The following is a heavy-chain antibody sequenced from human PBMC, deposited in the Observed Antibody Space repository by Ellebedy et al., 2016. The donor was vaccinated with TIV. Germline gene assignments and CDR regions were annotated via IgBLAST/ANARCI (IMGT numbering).Heavy chain of an antibody. J-gene: IGHJ6*02. CDR2: ISSDGSTT. CDR1: GFTFSNYW. CDR3: ARGNYYGMDG. Sequence: PGGSLRLSCAASGFTFSNYWMHWVRQAPGKGLVWVSRISSDGSTTSYADSVKGRFTISRDNARNTLYLQMNRLRAEDTAVYYCARGNYYGMDGWGQGTTVTVSS. V-gene: IGHV3-74*01.